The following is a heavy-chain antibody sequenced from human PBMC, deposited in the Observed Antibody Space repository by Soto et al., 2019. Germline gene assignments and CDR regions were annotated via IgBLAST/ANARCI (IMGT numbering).Heavy chain of an antibody. CDR1: GYSFTSYW. D-gene: IGHD5-18*01. Sequence: XXSLKISCKGSGYSFTSYWIGWVREMPGKGLEWMGIIYPGDSDTRYSPSFQGQVTISADKSISTAYLQWSSLKASDTAMYYCARQQVGYSYGYYYGMDVWGQGTTVTSP. V-gene: IGHV5-51*01. J-gene: IGHJ6*02. CDR2: IYPGDSDT. CDR3: ARQQVGYSYGYYYGMDV.